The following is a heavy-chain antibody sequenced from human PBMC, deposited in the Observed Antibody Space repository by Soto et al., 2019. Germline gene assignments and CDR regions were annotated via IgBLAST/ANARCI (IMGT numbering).Heavy chain of an antibody. CDR3: ARVLRYRGESFPPGSLANWFDP. J-gene: IGHJ5*02. CDR2: ISSSGSTI. CDR1: GFTFSDYY. Sequence: QVQLVESGGGLVKPGGSLRLSCAASGFTFSDYYMSWIRQAPGKGLEWVSYISSSGSTIYYADSVKGRFTISRDNAKNSLYLQMNSLRAEDTDVYYCARVLRYRGESFPPGSLANWFDPWGQGTLVTVSS. D-gene: IGHD3-9*01. V-gene: IGHV3-11*01.